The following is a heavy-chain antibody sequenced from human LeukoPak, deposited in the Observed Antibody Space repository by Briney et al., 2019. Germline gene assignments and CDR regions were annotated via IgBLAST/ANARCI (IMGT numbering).Heavy chain of an antibody. V-gene: IGHV3-23*01. D-gene: IGHD6-6*01. J-gene: IGHJ5*02. CDR1: GFTFSSYA. Sequence: GGSLRLSCAASGFTFSSYAMTWVRQAPGKGLEWVSAVAGSSGGTYYADSVKGRFTISRDDSKSTLYLQMNSLRVEDTAVYYCGKSGHSTSSWFDPWGQGTLVIVSS. CDR2: VAGSSGGT. CDR3: GKSGHSTSSWFDP.